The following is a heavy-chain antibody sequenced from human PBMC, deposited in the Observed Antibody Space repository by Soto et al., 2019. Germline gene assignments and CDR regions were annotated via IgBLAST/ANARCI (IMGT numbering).Heavy chain of an antibody. J-gene: IGHJ5*01. CDR1: GGSVSSGFYY. CDR3: ARGSDWPNNLFDS. V-gene: IGHV4-61*03. Sequence: QVHLQESGPGLVKPSEALSLTCTVSGGSVSSGFYYWSWIRQAPGKGLEWIGYMAYSGDANYHPSLQSRLSISVDTAKNHFSLRLASVTAADTAVYFCARGSDWPNNLFDSWGPGTLVIVSS. D-gene: IGHD6-19*01. CDR2: MAYSGDA.